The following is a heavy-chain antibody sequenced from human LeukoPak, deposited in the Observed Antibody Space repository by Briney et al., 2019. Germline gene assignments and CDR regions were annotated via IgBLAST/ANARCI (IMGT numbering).Heavy chain of an antibody. D-gene: IGHD4-17*01. CDR1: GYTFTGYY. V-gene: IGHV1-2*02. J-gene: IGHJ4*02. CDR3: ARDLDYGEDTYYFDY. CDR2: INPNSGGT. Sequence: GASVKVSCKASGYTFTGYYMHWVRQAPGQGLEWMGWINPNSGGTNYAQKFQGRVTMTRDTSISTAYMELSRLRSDDTAVYYCARDLDYGEDTYYFDYWGQGTLVTVSS.